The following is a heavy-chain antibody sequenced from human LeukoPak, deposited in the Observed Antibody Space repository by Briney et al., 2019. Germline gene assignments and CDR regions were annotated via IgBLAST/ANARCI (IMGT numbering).Heavy chain of an antibody. J-gene: IGHJ5*02. D-gene: IGHD6-13*01. CDR1: GYTFTSYD. Sequence: ASVKVSCKASGYTFTSYDINWVRQATGQGLEWMGWMNPNSGSTGYAQKFQGRVTMTRNTSISAAYMELSSLRSEDTAVYYCARGPKGAAAGTRNWFDPWGQGTLVTVSS. CDR2: MNPNSGST. CDR3: ARGPKGAAAGTRNWFDP. V-gene: IGHV1-8*01.